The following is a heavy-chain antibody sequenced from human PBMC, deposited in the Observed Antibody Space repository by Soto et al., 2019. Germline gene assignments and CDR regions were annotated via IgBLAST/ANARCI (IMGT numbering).Heavy chain of an antibody. J-gene: IGHJ5*02. CDR2: INHVGGT. CDR1: GGFLSESY. V-gene: IGHV4-34*01. CDR3: VRIRYQLPSSVLWLDP. D-gene: IGHD3-16*01. Sequence: PWGTLSLTCAVYGGFLSESYWTWIRQPPGKGLEWIGEINHVGGTNYNPSLKSRVTMSVDTSQDQFSLRLISVTAADTAMYFCVRIRYQLPSSVLWLDPWGQGTPVTLSS.